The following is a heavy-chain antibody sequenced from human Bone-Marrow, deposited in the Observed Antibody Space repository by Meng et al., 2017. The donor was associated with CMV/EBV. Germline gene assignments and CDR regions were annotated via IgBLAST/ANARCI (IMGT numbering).Heavy chain of an antibody. J-gene: IGHJ6*02. Sequence: ASVKVSCKASGYTFTSYGISWVRQAPGQGLEWMGWISAYNGNTNYAQKLQGRVTMTTDTSTSTAYMELRSLRSDDTAVYYCARDLLHYYDSSGYFYYYGMDVWGQGTTVTVSS. V-gene: IGHV1-18*01. D-gene: IGHD3-22*01. CDR1: GYTFTSYG. CDR3: ARDLLHYYDSSGYFYYYGMDV. CDR2: ISAYNGNT.